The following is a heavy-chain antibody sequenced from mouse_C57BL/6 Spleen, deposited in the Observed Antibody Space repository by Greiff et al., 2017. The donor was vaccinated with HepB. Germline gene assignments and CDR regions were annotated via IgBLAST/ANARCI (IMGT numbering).Heavy chain of an antibody. CDR2: IDPEDGET. CDR3: ARSTVEPLWYFDV. V-gene: IGHV14-2*01. CDR1: GFNIKDYY. J-gene: IGHJ1*03. D-gene: IGHD1-1*01. Sequence: VQLQQSGAELVKPGASVKLSCTASGFNIKDYYMHWVKQRTEQGLEWIGRIDPEDGETKYAPNFQGKATITADTSSNTAYLQLSSLTSEDTAVYYCARSTVEPLWYFDVWGTGTTVTVSS.